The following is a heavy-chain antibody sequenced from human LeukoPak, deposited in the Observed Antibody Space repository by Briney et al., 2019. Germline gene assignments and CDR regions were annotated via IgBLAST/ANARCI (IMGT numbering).Heavy chain of an antibody. CDR1: GFTFSSYA. CDR2: ISGSGGST. CDR3: AKLTYGSGSYSRYYYYYMDV. V-gene: IGHV3-23*01. Sequence: PGGPLRLSCAASGFTFSSYAMSWVRQAPGKGLEWVSAISGSGGSTYYADSVKGRFTISRDNSKNTLYLQMNSLRAEDTAVYYCAKLTYGSGSYSRYYYYYMDVWGKGTTVTVSS. D-gene: IGHD3-10*01. J-gene: IGHJ6*03.